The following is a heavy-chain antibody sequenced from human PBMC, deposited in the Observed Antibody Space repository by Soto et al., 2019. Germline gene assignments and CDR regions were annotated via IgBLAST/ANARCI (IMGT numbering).Heavy chain of an antibody. Sequence: QVQLVESGGGVVQPGRSLRLSCAASGFTFSSYGMHWVRQAPGKGLEWVAVISYDGSNKYYADSVKGRFTISRDNSKNTLYLQMNSLRAEDTAVYYCAKPLPADGCDYWGQGTLVTVSS. CDR2: ISYDGSNK. J-gene: IGHJ4*02. CDR3: AKPLPADGCDY. V-gene: IGHV3-30*18. CDR1: GFTFSSYG. D-gene: IGHD6-19*01.